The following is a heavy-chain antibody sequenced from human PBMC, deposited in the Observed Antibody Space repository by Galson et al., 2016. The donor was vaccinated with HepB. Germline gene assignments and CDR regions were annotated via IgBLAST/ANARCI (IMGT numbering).Heavy chain of an antibody. D-gene: IGHD3-3*01. CDR3: ARDRSRFSSGYYTGARDVFAV. J-gene: IGHJ3*01. CDR1: GFSFSTYT. V-gene: IGHV3-21*01. Sequence: SLRLSCAASGFSFSTYTMNWVRQAPGKGLEWISYISSSSAYVDYADSVKGRFTLSRENAKNSLYLQRNSLRAEDTAVYYWARDRSRFSSGYYTGARDVFAVWGQGTVVTVSS. CDR2: ISSSSAYV.